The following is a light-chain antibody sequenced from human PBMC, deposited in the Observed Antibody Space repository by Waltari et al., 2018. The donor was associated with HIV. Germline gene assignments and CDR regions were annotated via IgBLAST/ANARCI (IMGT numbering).Light chain of an antibody. CDR1: SSDVGGYNY. CDR3: GTWDSSLSAGV. J-gene: IGLJ2*01. CDR2: DVT. Sequence: QSALTQPRSVSGSPGQSVTISCTGTSSDVGGYNYVSWYQHHPNKGPKLLIYDVTKRPSGIPDRFSGSKSGTSATLGITGLQTGDEADYYCGTWDSSLSAGVFGGGTKLTVL. V-gene: IGLV2-11*01.